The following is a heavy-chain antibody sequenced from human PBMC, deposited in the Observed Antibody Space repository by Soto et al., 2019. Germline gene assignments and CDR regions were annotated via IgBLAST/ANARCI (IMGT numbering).Heavy chain of an antibody. J-gene: IGHJ5*02. CDR1: GFTFSSYS. CDR3: ASSSTVLLPTAMTGWFDP. V-gene: IGHV3-48*02. Sequence: GGSLRLSCAASGFTFSSYSMNWVRQAPGKGLEWVSYISSSSSTIYYADSVKGRFTISRDNAKNSLYLQMNSLRDEDTAVYYCASSSTVLLPTAMTGWFDPWGQGTLVTVSS. CDR2: ISSSSSTI. D-gene: IGHD2-2*01.